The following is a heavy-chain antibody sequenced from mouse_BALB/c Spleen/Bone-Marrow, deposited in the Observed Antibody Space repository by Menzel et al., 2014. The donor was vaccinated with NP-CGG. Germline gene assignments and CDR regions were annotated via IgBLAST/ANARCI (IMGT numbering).Heavy chain of an antibody. J-gene: IGHJ2*01. CDR2: FYPGSGTT. CDR3: TKGNYFFDY. D-gene: IGHD2-1*01. Sequence: LQQSGSELVRPGASVKLSCKASDYTFINYWIHWVKQRPGQGLEWIGNFYPGSGTTNYDEKFKTKATLTVDTFSSTAYMQLSSLTSEDSAVYYCTKGNYFFDYWGQGTTLTVSS. CDR1: DYTFINYW. V-gene: IGHV1S22*01.